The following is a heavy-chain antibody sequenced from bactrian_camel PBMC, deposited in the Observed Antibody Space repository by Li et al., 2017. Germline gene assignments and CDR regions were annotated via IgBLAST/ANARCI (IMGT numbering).Heavy chain of an antibody. CDR2: INPGGDTD. J-gene: IGHJ4*01. CDR3: AKSIRCGSTYCPYLSDNF. CDR1: GHTYSRFC. Sequence: HVQLVESGGGTVQSGGSLRLSCTYSGHTYSRFCSGWFRQAPGKGLEWVSGINPGGDTDYYTDSVKGRFTISRDNAKSTLYLQMDSLKTEDTAVYYCAKSIRCGSTYCPYLSDNFRGQGTQVTVS. V-gene: IGHV3S1*01. D-gene: IGHD2*01.